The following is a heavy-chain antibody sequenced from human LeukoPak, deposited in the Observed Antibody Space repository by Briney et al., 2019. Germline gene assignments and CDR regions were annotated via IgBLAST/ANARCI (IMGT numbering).Heavy chain of an antibody. CDR1: GYTFTSYG. J-gene: IGHJ4*02. Sequence: GASVKVSCKASGYTFTSYGISWVRRAPGQGLEWMGWISAYNGNTNYAQKLQGRVTMTTDTSTSTAYMELRSLRSDDTAVYYCARGAYDSSGYYLRSYFDYWGQGTLVTVSS. D-gene: IGHD3-22*01. CDR2: ISAYNGNT. CDR3: ARGAYDSSGYYLRSYFDY. V-gene: IGHV1-18*01.